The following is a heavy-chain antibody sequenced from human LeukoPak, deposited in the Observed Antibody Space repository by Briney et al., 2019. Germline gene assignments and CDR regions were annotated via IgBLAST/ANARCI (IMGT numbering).Heavy chain of an antibody. Sequence: GRSLRLSCAASGFTFSSYAMHWVRQAPGKGLEWVAVISYDGSNKYYADSVKGRFTISRDNSKNTLYLQMNSLRAEDTAVYYCAKDLWRHHYYMDVWGKGTTVTVSS. D-gene: IGHD2/OR15-2a*01. V-gene: IGHV3-30-3*01. J-gene: IGHJ6*03. CDR2: ISYDGSNK. CDR1: GFTFSSYA. CDR3: AKDLWRHHYYMDV.